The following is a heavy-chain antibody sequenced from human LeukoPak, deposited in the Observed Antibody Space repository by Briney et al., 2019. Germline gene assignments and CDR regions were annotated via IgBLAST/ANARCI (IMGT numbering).Heavy chain of an antibody. CDR1: GGSISSSSYY. D-gene: IGHD2-2*01. CDR2: IHYSGST. V-gene: IGHV4-31*03. J-gene: IGHJ6*02. Sequence: SETLSLTCTVSGGSISSSSYYWSWIRQHPGKGLEWIGYIHYSGSTDYNPSLKSRVTLSLDTSKNQFSLKLSSVTAADTAVYSCAGLGYCSSTKCYAGFYYGLDVWGQGTTVTVSS. CDR3: AGLGYCSSTKCYAGFYYGLDV.